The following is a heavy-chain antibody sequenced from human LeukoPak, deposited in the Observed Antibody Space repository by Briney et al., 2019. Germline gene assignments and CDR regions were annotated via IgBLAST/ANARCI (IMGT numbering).Heavy chain of an antibody. Sequence: PGGSLRLSCAASGFTFSSYSMNWVRQAPGKGLEWVSSISSSSSYIYYADSVKGRFTISRDNAKNSLYLQMNSLRAEDTAVYYCARDCSSTSCYALKGMFYWGQGTLVTVSS. CDR1: GFTFSSYS. V-gene: IGHV3-21*01. CDR2: ISSSSSYI. CDR3: ARDCSSTSCYALKGMFY. D-gene: IGHD2-2*01. J-gene: IGHJ4*02.